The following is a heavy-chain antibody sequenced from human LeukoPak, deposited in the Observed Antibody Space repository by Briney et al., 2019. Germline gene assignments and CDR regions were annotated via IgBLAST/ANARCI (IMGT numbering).Heavy chain of an antibody. V-gene: IGHV4-39*01. J-gene: IGHJ4*02. D-gene: IGHD3-16*01. Sequence: SETLSLTCTVSGGSISSSTYYWGWIRQPPGKGLEWIGSISYSGNIYYSPSLKSRVTISVDTSKNQFSLKLSSVTAADTAVYYCALPRRLELPDYWGQGTLVTVTS. CDR2: ISYSGNI. CDR1: GGSISSSTYY. CDR3: ALPRRLELPDY.